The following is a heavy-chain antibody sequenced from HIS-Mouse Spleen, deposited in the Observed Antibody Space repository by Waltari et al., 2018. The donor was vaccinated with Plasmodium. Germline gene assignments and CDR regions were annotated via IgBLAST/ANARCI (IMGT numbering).Heavy chain of an antibody. Sequence: QVQLVQSGAEVKKPGSSVKVSCQASGGTFSSYAISWVRQAPGQGLEWMGRIIPILGIANYAQKFQGRVTITADKSTSTAYMELSSLRSEDTAVYYCARVGIAAAGWYFDLWGRGTLVTVSS. J-gene: IGHJ2*01. D-gene: IGHD6-13*01. CDR2: IIPILGIA. CDR3: ARVGIAAAGWYFDL. V-gene: IGHV1-69*04. CDR1: GGTFSSYA.